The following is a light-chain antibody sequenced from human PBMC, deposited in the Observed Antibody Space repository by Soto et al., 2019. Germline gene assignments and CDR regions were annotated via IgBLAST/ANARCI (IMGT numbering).Light chain of an antibody. CDR2: GAS. J-gene: IGKJ4*01. Sequence: EIVLTQSPGTLSLSPGERATLSCMASQSVSSSYLAWYQQKPGQAPRLLIYGASSRATGIPDRFSGSGSGTDFTLTISRLEPEDFAVYHCQKYSSSPLNFGGGTKVDIK. CDR1: QSVSSSY. CDR3: QKYSSSPLN. V-gene: IGKV3-20*01.